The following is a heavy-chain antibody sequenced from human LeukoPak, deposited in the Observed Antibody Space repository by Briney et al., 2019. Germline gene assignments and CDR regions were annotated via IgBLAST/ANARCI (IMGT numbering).Heavy chain of an antibody. CDR1: DDSFSDYY. Sequence: SETLSLTCAVSDDSFSDYYWSWIRQPPGKGLEWIAYIYYNGNTNYNPSLKSRVTISVDTSKNQFSLELSSVTAADTAVYYCARHKSSGTYPLDYWGQGTLVTVSS. D-gene: IGHD3-10*01. CDR3: ARHKSSGTYPLDY. J-gene: IGHJ4*02. CDR2: IYYNGNT. V-gene: IGHV4-59*08.